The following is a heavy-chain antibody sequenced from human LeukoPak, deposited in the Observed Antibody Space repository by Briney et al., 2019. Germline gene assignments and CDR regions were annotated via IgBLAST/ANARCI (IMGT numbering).Heavy chain of an antibody. CDR3: VREATAEYYFDY. Sequence: GGSLRLSCAASGFTFSSYAVNWVRQVPGKGLEWISYISTDGSTTNYAESVRGRFTISRDNAKYALYLQMNSLRGEDTAFYYCVREATAEYYFDYWGQGTLVTVSS. CDR1: GFTFSSYA. D-gene: IGHD6-13*01. CDR2: ISTDGSTT. J-gene: IGHJ4*02. V-gene: IGHV3-48*03.